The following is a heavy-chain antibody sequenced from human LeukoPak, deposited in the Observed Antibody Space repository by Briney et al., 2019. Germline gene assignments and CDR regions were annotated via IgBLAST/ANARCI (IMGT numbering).Heavy chain of an antibody. D-gene: IGHD3-10*01. CDR3: ARVYYSRFDP. Sequence: PSETLSLTCAVSGYSISSGYYWGWIRQPPGKGLEWLGSIYHSGSTYYNPSLKSRVTISVDTSKNQFSLKLSSVTAADAAVYYCARVYYSRFDPWGQGTLVTVSS. CDR1: GYSISSGYY. J-gene: IGHJ5*02. CDR2: IYHSGST. V-gene: IGHV4-38-2*01.